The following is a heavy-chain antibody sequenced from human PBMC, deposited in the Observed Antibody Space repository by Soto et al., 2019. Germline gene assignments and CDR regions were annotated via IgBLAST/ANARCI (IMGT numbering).Heavy chain of an antibody. CDR2: IVVDSDNT. CDR3: AADAEPTDAYNWFDP. J-gene: IGHJ5*02. V-gene: IGHV1-58*02. Sequence: QKQLVQSGPEVKKPGTSVKVSCKASGFTFTTSSIHWVRQARGQSLEWIGWIVVDSDNTKYAQTYQERVTITRERSTSTADRELSRLRSDDTAVYYCAADAEPTDAYNWFDPWGQGTLVTVAS. CDR1: GFTFTTSS. D-gene: IGHD1-1*01.